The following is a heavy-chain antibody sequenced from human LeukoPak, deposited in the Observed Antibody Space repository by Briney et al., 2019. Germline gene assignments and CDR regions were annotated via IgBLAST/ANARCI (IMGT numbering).Heavy chain of an antibody. CDR2: INPNSGGT. J-gene: IGHJ6*02. V-gene: IGHV1-2*02. Sequence: ASVKVSCKASGYTFTDYYMHWVRQAPGQGLEWMGWINPNSGGTNYAQKFQGRVTMTRDTSISTAYMELSRLRSDDTAVYYCARDKEVVVDYGMDVWGQGTTVTVSS. CDR3: ARDKEVVVDYGMDV. D-gene: IGHD3-22*01. CDR1: GYTFTDYY.